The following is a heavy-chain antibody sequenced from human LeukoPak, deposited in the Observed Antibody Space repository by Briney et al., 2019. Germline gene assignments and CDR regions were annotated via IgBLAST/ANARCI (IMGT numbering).Heavy chain of an antibody. D-gene: IGHD3-10*01. CDR3: AKGDYYGSGEKGGSYFDY. CDR2: ISYDGSNK. Sequence: GGSLRLSCAASGFTFSSYGMHWVRQAPGKGLEWVAVISYDGSNKYYADSVKGRFTISRDNSKNTLYLQMNSLRAEDTAVYYCAKGDYYGSGEKGGSYFDYWGQGTLVTVSS. V-gene: IGHV3-30*18. CDR1: GFTFSSYG. J-gene: IGHJ4*02.